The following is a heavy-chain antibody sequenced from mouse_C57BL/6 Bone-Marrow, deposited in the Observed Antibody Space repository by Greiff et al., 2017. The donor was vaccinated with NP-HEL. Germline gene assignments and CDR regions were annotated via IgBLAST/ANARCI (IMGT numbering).Heavy chain of an antibody. CDR3: ARRGRGLYYYGSSWYFDV. CDR2: INPDSSTI. J-gene: IGHJ1*03. V-gene: IGHV4-1*01. D-gene: IGHD1-1*01. CDR1: GIDFSRYW. Sequence: EVKLLESGGGLVQPGGSLKLSCAASGIDFSRYWMSWVRRAPGKGLEWIGEINPDSSTINYVPSLKDKFIISRDNAKNTLYLQMSKVRSEDTALYYCARRGRGLYYYGSSWYFDVWGTGTTVTVSS.